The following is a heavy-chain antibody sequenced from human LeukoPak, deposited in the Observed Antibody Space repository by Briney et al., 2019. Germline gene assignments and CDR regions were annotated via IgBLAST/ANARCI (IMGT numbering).Heavy chain of an antibody. CDR2: IIPIFGTA. V-gene: IGHV1-69*05. CDR3: GRVNLMVYAHDY. D-gene: IGHD2-8*01. Sequence: GASVKVSCKASGGTFSSYAISWVRQAPGQGLEWMGGIIPIFGTANYAQKFQGRVTITTDESTSTAYMELSSLRSEDTAVYYCGRVNLMVYAHDYWGQGTLVTVSS. J-gene: IGHJ4*02. CDR1: GGTFSSYA.